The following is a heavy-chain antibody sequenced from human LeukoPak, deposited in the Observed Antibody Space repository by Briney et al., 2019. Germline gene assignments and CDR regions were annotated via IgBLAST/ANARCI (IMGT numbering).Heavy chain of an antibody. D-gene: IGHD3-10*01. J-gene: IGHJ5*02. Sequence: SETLSLTCAVYGGSFSGYYWSWIRQPPGKGLEWIGEINHSGSTNYNPSLKSRVTISVDTPKNQFSLKLSSVTAADTAVYYCARGGYYGSGNDFRFDPWGQGTLVTVSS. CDR1: GGSFSGYY. V-gene: IGHV4-34*01. CDR2: INHSGST. CDR3: ARGGYYGSGNDFRFDP.